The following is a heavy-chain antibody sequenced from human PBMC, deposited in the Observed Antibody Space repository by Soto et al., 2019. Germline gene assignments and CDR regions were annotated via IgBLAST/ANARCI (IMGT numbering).Heavy chain of an antibody. J-gene: IGHJ4*02. CDR3: AREDIVGATPDY. CDR1: GFTFCIYG. D-gene: IGHD1-26*01. CDR2: ISSSSATI. Sequence: GGSPRISCAACGFTFCIYGMNWVRQAPGRGLEWLSYISSSSATIYYTDSVKGRFTISRDNAKDSLYLQMSSLGDDDTAVYYCAREDIVGATPDYWGQGTLVTVSS. V-gene: IGHV3-48*02.